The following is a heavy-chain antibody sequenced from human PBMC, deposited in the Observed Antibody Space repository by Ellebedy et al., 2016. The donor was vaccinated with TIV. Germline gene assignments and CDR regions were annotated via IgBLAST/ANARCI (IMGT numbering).Heavy chain of an antibody. CDR2: IKHDGGEK. CDR3: ATTPKGGSSDY. D-gene: IGHD1-26*01. CDR1: GFTFRNSW. J-gene: IGHJ4*02. Sequence: PGGSLRLSCVVSGFTFRNSWMTWVRQAPGKGLQWVATIKHDGGEKYYVDSVKGRFSISRDNAKNSVYLQMNSLRAEDTAFYYCATTPKGGSSDYWGQGTLVTVSS. V-gene: IGHV3-7*03.